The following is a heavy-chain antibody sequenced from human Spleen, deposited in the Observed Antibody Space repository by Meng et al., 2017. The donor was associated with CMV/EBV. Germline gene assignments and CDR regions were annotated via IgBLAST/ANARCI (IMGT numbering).Heavy chain of an antibody. CDR2: INHSGST. D-gene: IGHD3-16*01. J-gene: IGHJ1*01. CDR3: ARDGHNYARKYFQH. V-gene: IGHV4-34*01. CDR1: GGTFTGYY. Sequence: AYGGTFTGYYWSWIRQPPGKGPEWIGEINHSGSTSYNPSLKSRVTISVDTSKNHLSLKLNSVTAADTAVYYCARDGHNYARKYFQHWGQGTLVTVSS.